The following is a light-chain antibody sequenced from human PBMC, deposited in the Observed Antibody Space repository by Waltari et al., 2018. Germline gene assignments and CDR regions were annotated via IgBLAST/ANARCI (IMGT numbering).Light chain of an antibody. CDR2: WAS. J-gene: IGKJ2*01. CDR1: QSVLHSSNNKNY. Sequence: DIVMTQSPDSLAVSLGARATIHCQSPQSVLHSSNNKNYLAWCQQKPRQPPKLLIYWASTRDSGVPDRFSGSGSGTDFTLTISSLQAEDVAVYYCQQYFRAPYTFGQGTKLEIK. V-gene: IGKV4-1*01. CDR3: QQYFRAPYT.